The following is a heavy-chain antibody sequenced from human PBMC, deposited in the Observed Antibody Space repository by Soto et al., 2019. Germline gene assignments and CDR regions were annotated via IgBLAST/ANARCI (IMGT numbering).Heavy chain of an antibody. Sequence: ASLKVSCKASGYTFTGYYMRWVRQAPAQGLEWMGWINPNSGATNYAQKFQGRVTMTRDTSISTAYMDLSRLRSDDTAVYYCASMKRSSMTTSPYYFDYWGQGTLVTVSS. CDR1: GYTFTGYY. D-gene: IGHD4-17*01. CDR2: INPNSGAT. CDR3: ASMKRSSMTTSPYYFDY. J-gene: IGHJ4*02. V-gene: IGHV1-2*02.